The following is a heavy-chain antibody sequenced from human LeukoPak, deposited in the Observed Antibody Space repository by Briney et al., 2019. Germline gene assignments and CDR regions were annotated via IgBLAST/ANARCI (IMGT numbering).Heavy chain of an antibody. Sequence: SETLSLTCAVYGGSFSGYYWSWIRQPPGKGLEWIGEINHSGSTNYNPSLKSRVTISVDTSKNQFSLKLSSVTAAGTAVYYCARVPLGYCSSTSCYPFDYWGQGTLVTVSS. CDR3: ARVPLGYCSSTSCYPFDY. D-gene: IGHD2-2*01. V-gene: IGHV4-34*01. CDR2: INHSGST. J-gene: IGHJ4*02. CDR1: GGSFSGYY.